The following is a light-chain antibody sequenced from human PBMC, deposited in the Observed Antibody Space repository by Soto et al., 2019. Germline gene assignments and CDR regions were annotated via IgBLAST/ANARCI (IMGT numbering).Light chain of an antibody. CDR3: MQSLQTPLT. CDR2: LGS. Sequence: DIVMTQSPLSLPVTPGEPASISCRSSQSLLNSNGYNCLEWYLQKPGQSPQLLIYLGSNRASGVTDTFGGRGPGTDFTLKISRVEAEDVGVSFCMQSLQTPLTFGQGTKVEFK. J-gene: IGKJ1*01. CDR1: QSLLNSNGYNC. V-gene: IGKV2-28*01.